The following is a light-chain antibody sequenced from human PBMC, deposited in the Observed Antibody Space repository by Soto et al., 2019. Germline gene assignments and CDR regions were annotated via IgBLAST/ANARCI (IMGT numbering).Light chain of an antibody. CDR2: GAS. CDR1: RSVSSN. V-gene: IGKV3-15*01. J-gene: IGKJ1*01. CDR3: QQYNNWPSWT. Sequence: EMVMSRSPATLSVSPEERATLSCRASRSVSSNLAWYQQKPGQAPRLLIYGASTRATGIPARFSGSGSGTEFTLTISSLQSEDFAVYYCQQYNNWPSWTFGQGTKVDIK.